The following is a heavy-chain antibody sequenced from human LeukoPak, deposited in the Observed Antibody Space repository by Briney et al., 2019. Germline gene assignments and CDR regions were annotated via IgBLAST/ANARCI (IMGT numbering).Heavy chain of an antibody. D-gene: IGHD4-17*01. Sequence: GGSLRLSCAASAFTFSSYAMSWVRQAPGKGLEWVSAISGSGGSTYYADSVKGRFTISRDNSKNTMYLQMNSLRAEDTAVYYCAKDLFALATPTTVTTPNWFDPWGQGTLVTVSS. CDR3: AKDLFALATPTTVTTPNWFDP. J-gene: IGHJ5*02. V-gene: IGHV3-23*01. CDR1: AFTFSSYA. CDR2: ISGSGGST.